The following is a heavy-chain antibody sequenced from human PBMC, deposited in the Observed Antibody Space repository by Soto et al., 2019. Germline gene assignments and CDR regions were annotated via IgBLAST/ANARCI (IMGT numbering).Heavy chain of an antibody. Sequence: PGRSLRLSCAASGFPFSTYAMSWVRQAPGKGLEWVSTINSSGGRTYSPDSMKGRFTISRDNSKNTLYLQMNSLRAEDTAVYYCAIEKTIESYFDYWGQGTLVTVSA. J-gene: IGHJ4*02. CDR1: GFPFSTYA. CDR3: AIEKTIESYFDY. CDR2: INSSGGRT. V-gene: IGHV3-23*01.